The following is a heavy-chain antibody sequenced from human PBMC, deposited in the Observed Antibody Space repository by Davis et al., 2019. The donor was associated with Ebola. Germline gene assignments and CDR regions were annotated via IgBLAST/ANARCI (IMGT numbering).Heavy chain of an antibody. D-gene: IGHD5-24*01. Sequence: PSETLSLTCAVSGDSISTGGYSWSWIRQPPGKGLEWIGYIYHSGSTYYNPSLKSRVAISLDRSKNQFSLKLNSVTAADTAVYFCARAPLGYNYFDYWGQGTLVTVSS. V-gene: IGHV4-30-2*01. J-gene: IGHJ4*02. CDR3: ARAPLGYNYFDY. CDR1: GDSISTGGYS. CDR2: IYHSGST.